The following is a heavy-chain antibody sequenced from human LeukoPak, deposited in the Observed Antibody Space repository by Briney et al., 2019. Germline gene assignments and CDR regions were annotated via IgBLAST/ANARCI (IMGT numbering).Heavy chain of an antibody. CDR1: GGSISSGGYY. D-gene: IGHD3-10*01. V-gene: IGHV4-31*03. J-gene: IGHJ5*02. Sequence: PSQTLSLTCTVSGGSISSGGYYWSWIRQHPGKGLEWIGYIYYSGSTYYNPSLKSRVTISVDTSKNQFSLKLSSVTAADTAVYYCARKGPYGSGSYAIGLYNWFDPWGQGTLVTVSS. CDR2: IYYSGST. CDR3: ARKGPYGSGSYAIGLYNWFDP.